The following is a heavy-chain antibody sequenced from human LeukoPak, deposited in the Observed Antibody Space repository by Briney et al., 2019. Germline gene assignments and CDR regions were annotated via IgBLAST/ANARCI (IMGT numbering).Heavy chain of an antibody. J-gene: IGHJ3*02. D-gene: IGHD3-3*01. CDR2: ISGSGGST. Sequence: GGSLRLSCAASGFTFSSYAMSWVRQAPGKGLERVSAISGSGGSTYYADSVKGRFTISRDNSKNTLYLQMNSLRAEDTAVYYCAKTTVLRFLEWPGGAFDIWGQGTMVTVSS. CDR1: GFTFSSYA. CDR3: AKTTVLRFLEWPGGAFDI. V-gene: IGHV3-23*01.